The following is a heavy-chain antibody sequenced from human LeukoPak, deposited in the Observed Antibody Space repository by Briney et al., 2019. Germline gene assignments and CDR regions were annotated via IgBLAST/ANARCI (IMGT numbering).Heavy chain of an antibody. Sequence: PSETLSLTCAVYGGSFSGYYWSWIRQPPGKGLEWIGEINHSGSTNYNPSLKSRVTISVDTSKNQFSLKLSSVTAADTAVYYCARQPYDFWSGYSLGFDYWGQGTLVTVSS. D-gene: IGHD3-3*01. V-gene: IGHV4-34*01. CDR2: INHSGST. CDR1: GGSFSGYY. CDR3: ARQPYDFWSGYSLGFDY. J-gene: IGHJ4*02.